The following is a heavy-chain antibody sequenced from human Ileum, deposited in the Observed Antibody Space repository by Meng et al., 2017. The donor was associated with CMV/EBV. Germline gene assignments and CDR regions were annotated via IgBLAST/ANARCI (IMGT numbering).Heavy chain of an antibody. CDR3: ARDTTRYCRSTSCSSADY. V-gene: IGHV1-18*01. J-gene: IGHJ4*02. CDR2: IGPYNGNI. D-gene: IGHD2-2*01. CDR1: GYTFSNYG. Sequence: ASVKVSCKASGYTFSNYGISWVRQAPGQGLEWMGWIGPYNGNINYAEKFHDRVILTTDTSTGKAYMELRSLRSDATAVYYCARDTTRYCRSTSCSSADYWGQGTLVTVSS.